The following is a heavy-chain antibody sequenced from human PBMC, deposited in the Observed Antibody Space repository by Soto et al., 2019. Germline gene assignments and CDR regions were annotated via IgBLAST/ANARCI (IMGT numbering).Heavy chain of an antibody. J-gene: IGHJ4*02. CDR3: ARARREGVVITFDY. D-gene: IGHD3-3*01. CDR1: GGSISSGGYY. Sequence: SETLSFTCTVSGGSISSGGYYWSWIRQHPGKGLEWIGYIYYSGSTYYNPSLKSRVTISVDTSKNQFSLKLSSVTAADTAVYYCARARREGVVITFDYWGQGTLVTVSS. V-gene: IGHV4-31*03. CDR2: IYYSGST.